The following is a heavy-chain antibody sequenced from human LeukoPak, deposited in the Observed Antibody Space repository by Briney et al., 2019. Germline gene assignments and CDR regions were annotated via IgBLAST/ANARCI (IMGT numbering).Heavy chain of an antibody. CDR3: ARSPGYSTMAATYSSRPLNY. CDR2: ISYDGSNK. CDR1: GFTFSSYW. V-gene: IGHV3-30-3*01. J-gene: IGHJ4*02. Sequence: GGSLRLSCAASGFTFSSYWMSWVRQAPGKGLEWVAVISYDGSNKYYADSVKGRFTISRDNSKNTLYLQMNSLRAEDTAVYYCARSPGYSTMAATYSSRPLNYWGQGTLVTVSS. D-gene: IGHD5/OR15-5a*01.